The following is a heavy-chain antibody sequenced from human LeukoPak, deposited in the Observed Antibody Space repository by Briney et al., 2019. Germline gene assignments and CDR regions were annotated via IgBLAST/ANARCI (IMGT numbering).Heavy chain of an antibody. J-gene: IGHJ6*02. CDR2: INAGNGNT. D-gene: IGHD3-3*01. V-gene: IGHV1-3*01. CDR1: GYTFTSYA. CDR3: ARYYDFWSGYYTQYYYYGMDV. Sequence: ASVKVSCKASGYTFTSYAMHWVRQAPGQRLEWMGWINAGNGNTKYSQKFQGRVTITRDTSASTAYMELSSLRSGDTAVYYCARYYDFWSGYYTQYYYYGMDVWGQGTTVTVSS.